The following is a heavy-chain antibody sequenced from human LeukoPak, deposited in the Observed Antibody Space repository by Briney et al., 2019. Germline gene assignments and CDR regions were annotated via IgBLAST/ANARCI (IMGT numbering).Heavy chain of an antibody. J-gene: IGHJ6*02. V-gene: IGHV4-59*12. CDR3: ATTDGYYYDSSGYYGEYGMDV. CDR1: GGSISSYY. CDR2: IYYSGST. D-gene: IGHD3-22*01. Sequence: SETLSLTCTVSGGSISSYYWSWIRQPPGKGLEWIGCIYYSGSTDYNPSLKSRVTISVDTSKNQFSLKLSSVTAADTAVYYCATTDGYYYDSSGYYGEYGMDVWGQGTTVTVSS.